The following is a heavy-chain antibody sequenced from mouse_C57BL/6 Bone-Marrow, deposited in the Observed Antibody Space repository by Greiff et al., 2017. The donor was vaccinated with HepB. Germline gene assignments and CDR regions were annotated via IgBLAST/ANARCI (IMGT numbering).Heavy chain of an antibody. V-gene: IGHV1-59*01. D-gene: IGHD1-1*01. Sequence: VQLQQPGAELVRPGTSVKLSCKASGYTFTSYWMHWVKQRPGQGLEWIGVIDPSDSYTNYNQKFKGKATLTVDTSSSTAYMQLSSLTSEDSAVYFCARGGTGSSYLYAMDYWGQGTSVTVSS. CDR3: ARGGTGSSYLYAMDY. CDR1: GYTFTSYW. CDR2: IDPSDSYT. J-gene: IGHJ4*01.